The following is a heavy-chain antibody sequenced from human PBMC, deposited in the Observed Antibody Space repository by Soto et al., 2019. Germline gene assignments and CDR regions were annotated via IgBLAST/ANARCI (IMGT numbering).Heavy chain of an antibody. Sequence: PGESLKISCKGSGYSFTSYWISWVRQMPGKGLEWMGRIDPSDSYTNYSPSFQGHVTISADKSISTAYLQWSSLKASDTAMYYCAGCKVGAYYYYGMDVWGQGTTVTVSS. V-gene: IGHV5-10-1*01. CDR1: GYSFTSYW. J-gene: IGHJ6*02. D-gene: IGHD1-26*01. CDR3: AGCKVGAYYYYGMDV. CDR2: IDPSDSYT.